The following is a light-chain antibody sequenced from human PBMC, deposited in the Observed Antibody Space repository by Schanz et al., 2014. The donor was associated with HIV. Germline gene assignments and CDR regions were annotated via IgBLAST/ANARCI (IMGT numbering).Light chain of an antibody. CDR2: GAS. CDR3: QQYGSSPPLT. Sequence: EIVMTQSPATLSVSPGERATLSCRTSQSVSIHLAWYQQKPGQAPRLLIYGASNRATGIPDRFSGGVSGTDFTLTISRLEPEDFAVYYCQQYGSSPPLTFGGGTKVEIK. V-gene: IGKV3-20*01. J-gene: IGKJ4*01. CDR1: QSVSIH.